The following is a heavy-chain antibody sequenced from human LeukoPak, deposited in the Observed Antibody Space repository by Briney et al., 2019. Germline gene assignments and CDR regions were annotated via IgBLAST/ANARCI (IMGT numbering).Heavy chain of an antibody. CDR2: INASGGST. J-gene: IGHJ4*02. V-gene: IGHV1-46*01. CDR1: GYTFTSYY. D-gene: IGHD5-18*01. CDR3: ARENTAMGTPSDYFDY. Sequence: ASVKVSCKASGYTFTSYYMHWVRQAPGQGLEWRGIINASGGSTSYAQKFQGRVTMTRDTSTSTVYMELSSLRSEDTAVYYCARENTAMGTPSDYFDYWGQGTLVTVSS.